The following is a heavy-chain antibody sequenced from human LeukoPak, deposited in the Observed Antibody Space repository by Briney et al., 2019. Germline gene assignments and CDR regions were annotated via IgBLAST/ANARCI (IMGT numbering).Heavy chain of an antibody. CDR3: GRKITTTGGDAFDI. Sequence: PGGSLRLSCAASGFTFSRYWMHWVRQAPGKGLVWVSRINSDGSGTTYGDTVKGRFTISRDNAKNKLYLQMNSLRVEDTAVYYCGRKITTTGGDAFDIWGHGTMVTVSS. V-gene: IGHV3-74*01. CDR1: GFTFSRYW. CDR2: INSDGSGT. J-gene: IGHJ3*02. D-gene: IGHD1-1*01.